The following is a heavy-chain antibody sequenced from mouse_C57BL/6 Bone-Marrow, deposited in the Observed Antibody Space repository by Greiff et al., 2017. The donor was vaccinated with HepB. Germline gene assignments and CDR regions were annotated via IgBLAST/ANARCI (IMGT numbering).Heavy chain of an antibody. J-gene: IGHJ1*03. D-gene: IGHD2-1*01. CDR1: GFTFSDYG. CDR2: ISSGSSTI. CDR3: ARSYGNYPWYVDV. Sequence: EVMLVESGGGLVKPGGSLKLSCAASGFTFSDYGMHWVRQAPEKGLEWVAYISSGSSTIYYADTVKGRFPISRDNAKSTLFLQMTSLRSEDTAMYYCARSYGNYPWYVDVWGTGTTVTVSS. V-gene: IGHV5-17*01.